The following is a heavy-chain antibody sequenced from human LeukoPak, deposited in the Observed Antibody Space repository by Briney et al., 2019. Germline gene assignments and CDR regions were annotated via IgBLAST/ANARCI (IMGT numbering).Heavy chain of an antibody. Sequence: ASVKVSCKASGNTFTGYYMHWVRQAPGQGLEWMGWINPNSGGTNYAQKFQGRVTMTRDTSTSTVYMELSSLRSEDTAVYYCARAGALLRYFDWSYGMDVWGQGTTVTVSS. D-gene: IGHD3-9*01. CDR3: ARAGALLRYFDWSYGMDV. J-gene: IGHJ6*02. CDR1: GNTFTGYY. CDR2: INPNSGGT. V-gene: IGHV1-2*02.